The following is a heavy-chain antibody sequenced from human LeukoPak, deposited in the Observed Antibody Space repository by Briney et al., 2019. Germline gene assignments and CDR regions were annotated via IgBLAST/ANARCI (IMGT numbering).Heavy chain of an antibody. D-gene: IGHD3-10*01. Sequence: GGSLRLSCAASGFTFSSYAMHWVRQAPGKGLEYVSAISSNGGSTYYANSVKGRFTISRDNSKNTLYLQVGSLRAEDMAVYYCARAFMGAFDIWGQGTMVTVSS. J-gene: IGHJ3*02. V-gene: IGHV3-64*01. CDR1: GFTFSSYA. CDR3: ARAFMGAFDI. CDR2: ISSNGGST.